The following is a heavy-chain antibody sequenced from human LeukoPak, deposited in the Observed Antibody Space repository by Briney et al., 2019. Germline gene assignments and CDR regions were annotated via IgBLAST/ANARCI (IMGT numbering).Heavy chain of an antibody. CDR3: ARDYGGSSPFDY. CDR2: IRYDGNNK. Sequence: GGSLRLSCAASGFTFRSYGMHWVRQAPGKGLEWVAFIRYDGNNKYYADSVKGRFTISRDNSKNTVYLQMNSLRAEDAAVYYCARDYGGSSPFDYWGQGTLVTVSS. V-gene: IGHV3-30*02. J-gene: IGHJ4*02. CDR1: GFTFRSYG. D-gene: IGHD4-23*01.